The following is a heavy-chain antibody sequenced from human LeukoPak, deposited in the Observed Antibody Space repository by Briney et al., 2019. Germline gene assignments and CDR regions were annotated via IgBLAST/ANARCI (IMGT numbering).Heavy chain of an antibody. V-gene: IGHV1-69*13. Sequence: SVKVSCKASGVTFSSYAISWVRQAPGQGLEWMGGIIPIFGTANYAQKFQGRVTITADESTSTAYMELSSLRSEDTAVYYCASSWLRGLIGMDVWGQGTTVTVSS. J-gene: IGHJ6*02. D-gene: IGHD4-17*01. CDR2: IIPIFGTA. CDR3: ASSWLRGLIGMDV. CDR1: GVTFSSYA.